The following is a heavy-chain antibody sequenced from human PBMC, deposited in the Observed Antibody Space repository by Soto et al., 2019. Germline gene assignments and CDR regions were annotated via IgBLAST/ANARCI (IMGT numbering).Heavy chain of an antibody. Sequence: ASVKVSCKASGYTFTSYGISWVRQAPGQGLEWMGWISAYNGNTNYAQKHQGRDTMTTGTSTSTAYMELSSLRSDDTTVYYCARDDSSSWDYWGQGTLVTVSS. V-gene: IGHV1-18*01. CDR3: ARDDSSSWDY. J-gene: IGHJ4*02. D-gene: IGHD6-13*01. CDR1: GYTFTSYG. CDR2: ISAYNGNT.